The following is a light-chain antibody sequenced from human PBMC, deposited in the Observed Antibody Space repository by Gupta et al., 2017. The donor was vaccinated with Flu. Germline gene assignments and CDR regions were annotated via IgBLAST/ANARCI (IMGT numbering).Light chain of an antibody. V-gene: IGLV2-14*01. Sequence: QSALTQPASVSGSPGQSIAISCTGTNSDIGAYNYVSWYQQHPGKAPKLMIYEVGNRPSGVSTRFSGSTSGNTASLTISGLQAEDEADYYGGSYGAVGVFGGGTKVTVL. J-gene: IGLJ2*01. CDR1: NSDIGAYNY. CDR2: EVG. CDR3: GSYGAVGV.